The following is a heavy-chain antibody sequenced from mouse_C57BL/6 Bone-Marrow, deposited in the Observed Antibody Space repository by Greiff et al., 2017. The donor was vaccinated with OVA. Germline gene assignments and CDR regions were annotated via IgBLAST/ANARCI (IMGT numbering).Heavy chain of an antibody. CDR1: GYSITSGYY. CDR3: ARDPPLGPYAMDY. Sequence: ESGPGLVKPSQSLSLTCSVTGYSITSGYYWNWIRQFPGNKLEWMGYISYDGSNNYNPSLKNRISITRDTSKNQFFLKLNAVTTEDTATYYCARDPPLGPYAMDYWGQGTSVTVSS. J-gene: IGHJ4*01. V-gene: IGHV3-6*01. D-gene: IGHD4-1*01. CDR2: ISYDGSN.